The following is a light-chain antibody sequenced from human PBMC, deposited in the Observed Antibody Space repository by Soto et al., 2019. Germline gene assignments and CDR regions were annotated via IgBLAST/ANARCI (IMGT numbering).Light chain of an antibody. CDR2: GAS. CDR3: QQYGSSPT. J-gene: IGKJ4*01. V-gene: IGKV3-20*01. CDR1: QSVSSSY. Sequence: EILVTQYPDTLSLAPGERATLSCRASQSVSSSYLAWYQQKPGQAPRLLIYGASSRATGIPDRFSGSGSGTDFTLTISRLEPEDFAVYYCQQYGSSPTFGAGTKVDIK.